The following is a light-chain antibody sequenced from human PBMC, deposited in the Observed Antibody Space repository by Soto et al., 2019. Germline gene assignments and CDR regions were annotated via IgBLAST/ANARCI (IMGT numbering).Light chain of an antibody. CDR3: SSYTLSSTLVL. CDR2: EVS. V-gene: IGLV2-14*01. J-gene: IGLJ3*02. CDR1: SSDVGGYNF. Sequence: QSVLTQPASVSGSPGQSITISCTGTSSDVGGYNFVSWYQQHPGKAPRLMIYEVSNRPSGVSDRFSGSKSGNTASLTISGLQAEDEADYYCSSYTLSSTLVLFGGGTKLTVL.